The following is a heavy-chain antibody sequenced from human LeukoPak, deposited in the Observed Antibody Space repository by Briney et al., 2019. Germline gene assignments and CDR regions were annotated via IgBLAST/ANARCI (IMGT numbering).Heavy chain of an antibody. Sequence: GGTLRLSCAASGFTFSSYEMNWVRQAPGKGLEWVSYISSSGSTIYYADSVKGRFTISRDNAKNSLYLQTNSLRAEDTAVYYCAELGITMIGGVWGKGTTVTISS. J-gene: IGHJ6*04. CDR3: AELGITMIGGV. CDR1: GFTFSSYE. CDR2: ISSSGSTI. D-gene: IGHD3-10*02. V-gene: IGHV3-48*03.